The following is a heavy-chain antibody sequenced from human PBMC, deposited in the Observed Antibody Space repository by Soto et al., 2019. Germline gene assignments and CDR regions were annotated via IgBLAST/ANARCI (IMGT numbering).Heavy chain of an antibody. Sequence: QVQLVESGGGVVQPGRSLRLSCAASGFTFSSYGMHWVRQAPGKGLEWVAVISYDGSNKYYADSVKGRFTISRDNSKNPLYLQINSVGAENRAVYYCAKDWQRGVHYYGMDVWGQGPTVTVSS. CDR3: AKDWQRGVHYYGMDV. J-gene: IGHJ6*02. D-gene: IGHD6-25*01. V-gene: IGHV3-30*18. CDR1: GFTFSSYG. CDR2: ISYDGSNK.